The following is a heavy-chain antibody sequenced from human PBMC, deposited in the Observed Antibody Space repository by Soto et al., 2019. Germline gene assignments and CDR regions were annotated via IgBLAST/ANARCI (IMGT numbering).Heavy chain of an antibody. J-gene: IGHJ2*01. V-gene: IGHV4-31*03. CDR1: GGSISSGGYY. CDR3: ARSPHSGYDLGYFDL. D-gene: IGHD5-12*01. Sequence: QVQLQESGPGLVKPSQTLSLTCTVSGGSISSGGYYWSWIRQHPGKGLEWIGYIYYSGSTYYNPSLKSRVTISVDTSKNQFSLKLSSVTAADTAVYYCARSPHSGYDLGYFDLWGRGTLVTVSS. CDR2: IYYSGST.